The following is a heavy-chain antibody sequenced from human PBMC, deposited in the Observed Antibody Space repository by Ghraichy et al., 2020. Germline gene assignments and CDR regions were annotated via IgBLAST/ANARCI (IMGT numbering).Heavy chain of an antibody. J-gene: IGHJ4*02. CDR1: GFTFNNYA. CDR2: ISGSGGNT. D-gene: IGHD3-10*01. V-gene: IGHV3-23*01. CDR3: AKTVSGVGYYFDY. Sequence: GGSLRLPCAASGFTFNNYAVTWVRQAPGKGLEWVSAISGSGGNTYYADSVKGRFTISRDNSKNTLSLQMSSLRAEDTAVYYCAKTVSGVGYYFDYWGQGTLVTVSS.